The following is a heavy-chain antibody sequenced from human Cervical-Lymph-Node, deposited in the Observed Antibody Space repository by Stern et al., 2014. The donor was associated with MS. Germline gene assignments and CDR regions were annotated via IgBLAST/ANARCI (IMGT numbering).Heavy chain of an antibody. J-gene: IGHJ2*01. V-gene: IGHV4-4*02. CDR3: ARVKWYFDL. Sequence: QVQLVESGPGLVRPSGTLSLTCGVSGDSISGSTDWWGWVRQPPGKGLEWIGEVHHRGTTNYNPSLKSRVTISVDTANNQFSLNLNSVTAADTADYYCARVKWYFDLWGRGTLVTVSS. D-gene: IGHD2-21*01. CDR1: GDSISGSTDW. CDR2: VHHRGTT.